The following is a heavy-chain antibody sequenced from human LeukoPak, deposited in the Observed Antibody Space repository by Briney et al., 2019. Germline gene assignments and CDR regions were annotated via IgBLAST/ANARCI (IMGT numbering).Heavy chain of an antibody. CDR2: IGKSGDST. D-gene: IGHD1-26*01. CDR1: GYTFSGYA. CDR3: ARAGSYGHHYFDY. V-gene: IGHV3-23*01. J-gene: IGHJ4*02. Sequence: GGSLRLSCAASGYTFSGYAMSWVRQAPGKGLEWVSAIGKSGDSTFYADSVKGRFTISRDSSRNTVYLQMNSLRAEDTAVYYCARAGSYGHHYFDYWGQGTLVTVSS.